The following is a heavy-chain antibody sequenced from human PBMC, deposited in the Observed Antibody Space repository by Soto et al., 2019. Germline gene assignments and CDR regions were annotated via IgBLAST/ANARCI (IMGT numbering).Heavy chain of an antibody. CDR1: GYTFTGYY. CDR3: ARDMSLDF. D-gene: IGHD3-10*02. V-gene: IGHV1-46*03. J-gene: IGHJ4*02. CDR2: VNPGDGTT. Sequence: ASVKVSCKASGYTFTGYYMHWVRQAPGQGLEWMGIVNPGDGTTTYAQKFQGRVTMTRDTSTSTLYMELSSLRSEDTAVYYCARDMSLDFWGQGALVTVSS.